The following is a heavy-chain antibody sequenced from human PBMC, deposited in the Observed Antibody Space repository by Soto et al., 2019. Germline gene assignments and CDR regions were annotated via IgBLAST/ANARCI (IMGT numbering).Heavy chain of an antibody. CDR2: ISGSGGNT. CDR1: GFTFSPYA. D-gene: IGHD3-16*01. V-gene: IGHV3-23*01. J-gene: IGHJ6*02. CDR3: AKGLRRLLRTQYYYGLDV. Sequence: GSLRLSCAASGFTFSPYAMTWIRQAPGKGLEWVSSISGSGGNTNYADSVKGRFTVSRDNSKRTLSLQMNSLTEEDTAIYYCAKGLRRLLRTQYYYGLDVWGRGTTVTVSS.